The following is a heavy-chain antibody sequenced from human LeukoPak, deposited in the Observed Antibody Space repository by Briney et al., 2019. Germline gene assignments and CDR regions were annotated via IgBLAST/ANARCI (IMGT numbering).Heavy chain of an antibody. CDR3: ATHRYSGYGVLLDY. D-gene: IGHD5-12*01. CDR1: GGTFSSYA. J-gene: IGHJ4*02. V-gene: IGHV1-69*13. CDR2: IITIFGTA. Sequence: ASVKVSCTASGGTFSSYAISWVRQAPGQGLEWMGGIITIFGTANYAQKLQGRVTITADESTSTAYMELSSKRSEDAAVYYCATHRYSGYGVLLDYWGQGTLVTLSS.